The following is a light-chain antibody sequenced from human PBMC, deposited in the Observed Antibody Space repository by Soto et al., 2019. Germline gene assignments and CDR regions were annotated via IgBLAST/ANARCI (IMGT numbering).Light chain of an antibody. CDR3: QQYGSSPWT. CDR1: QSVRSSY. V-gene: IGKV3-20*01. CDR2: GAS. J-gene: IGKJ1*01. Sequence: EIVLTQSPVTLSLSPGERATLSCRASQSVRSSYLAWYQQKPGQAPRLLIDGASSRATGIPDRFSGSGSGTDFTLTISRLEPEDFAVYYCQQYGSSPWTFGQGTKVEIK.